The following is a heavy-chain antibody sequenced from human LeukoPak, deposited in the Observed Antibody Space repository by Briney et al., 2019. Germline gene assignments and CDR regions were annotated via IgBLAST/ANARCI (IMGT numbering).Heavy chain of an antibody. CDR2: ISSSGSTI. J-gene: IGHJ6*03. CDR1: GFTFSSYE. D-gene: IGHD3-10*01. V-gene: IGHV3-48*03. CDR3: AREGVGEPRPGYYYYYMDV. Sequence: PGGSLRLSCAASGFTFSSYEMNWVRQAPGKGLEWVSYISSSGSTIYYADSVKGRFTISRDNAKNSLYLQMNSLRAEDTAVYYCAREGVGEPRPGYYYYYMDVWGKGTTVTISS.